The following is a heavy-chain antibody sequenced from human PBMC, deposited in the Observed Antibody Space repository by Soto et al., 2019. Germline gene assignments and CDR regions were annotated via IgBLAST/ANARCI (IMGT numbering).Heavy chain of an antibody. V-gene: IGHV4-31*03. Sequence: SETVSLTCTVSGGSISSGGYYWSWIRQHPGKGLEWIGYIYYSGSTYYNPSLKSRVTISVDTSKNQFSLKLSSVTAADTAVYYCARDGRWAYCGGDCYGGGGMDVWGQGTTVTVSS. CDR2: IYYSGST. CDR3: ARDGRWAYCGGDCYGGGGMDV. D-gene: IGHD2-21*02. CDR1: GGSISSGGYY. J-gene: IGHJ6*02.